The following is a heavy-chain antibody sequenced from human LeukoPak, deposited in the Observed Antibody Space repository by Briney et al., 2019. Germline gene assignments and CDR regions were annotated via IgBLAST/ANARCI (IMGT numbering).Heavy chain of an antibody. CDR1: GYTFTSYG. J-gene: IGHJ3*02. D-gene: IGHD1-26*01. CDR2: ISAYNGNT. Sequence: ASVKVSCKASGYTFTSYGISWVRQAPGQGLEWMGWISAYNGNTNYAQKLQGRVIMTTDTSTSTAYMELRSLRSEDTAVYYCARIVGASPSADAFDIWGQGTMVTVSS. V-gene: IGHV1-18*01. CDR3: ARIVGASPSADAFDI.